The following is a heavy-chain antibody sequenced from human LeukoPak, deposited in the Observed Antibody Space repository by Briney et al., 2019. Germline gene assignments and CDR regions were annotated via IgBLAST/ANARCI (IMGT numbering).Heavy chain of an antibody. Sequence: ASVKVSCKASGFTFTSSAMQWVRQARGQRLEWIGWIVVGSGNTNYAQKFQERVTITRDMSTSTAHMELSSLRSEDTAVYYCAAVSPGTWSFDYWGQGTLVTVSS. CDR1: GFTFTSSA. CDR3: AAVSPGTWSFDY. D-gene: IGHD1-1*01. J-gene: IGHJ4*02. V-gene: IGHV1-58*02. CDR2: IVVGSGNT.